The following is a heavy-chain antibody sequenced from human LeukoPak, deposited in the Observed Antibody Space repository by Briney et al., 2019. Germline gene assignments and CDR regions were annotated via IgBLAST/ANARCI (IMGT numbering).Heavy chain of an antibody. D-gene: IGHD3-3*01. V-gene: IGHV4-4*09. J-gene: IGHJ5*02. CDR3: AGLKSNYDFWSGYYNGWFDP. CDR1: GGSISSYY. Sequence: PSETLSLTCTVSGGSISSYYWSWIRQPPGKGLEWIGYIYTSGSTNYNPSLKSRVTISVDTSKNQFSLKLSSVTAADTAVYYCAGLKSNYDFWSGYYNGWFDPWGQGTLVTVSS. CDR2: IYTSGST.